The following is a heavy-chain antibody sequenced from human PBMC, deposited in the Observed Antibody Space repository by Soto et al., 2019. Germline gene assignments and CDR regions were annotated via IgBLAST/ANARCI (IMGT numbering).Heavy chain of an antibody. V-gene: IGHV4-59*01. D-gene: IGHD5-18*01. CDR1: DGSISSYY. CDR2: IYYSGST. Sequence: PSETLSLTCTVPDGSISSYYWSWIRQPPGKGLEWIGYIYYSGSTNSNPSLKSRVTISVDTSKNQFSLKLSSVTAADTAVYFCARVFQSPDTALGMDYWGPVTLVTVSS. J-gene: IGHJ4*02. CDR3: ARVFQSPDTALGMDY.